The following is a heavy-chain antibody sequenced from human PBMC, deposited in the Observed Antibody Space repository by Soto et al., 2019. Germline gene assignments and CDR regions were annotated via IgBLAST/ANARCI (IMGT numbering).Heavy chain of an antibody. J-gene: IGHJ2*01. CDR1: GGTFSSYA. CDR2: IIPIFGTA. Sequence: ASVKVSCKASGGTFSSYAISWVRQAPGQGLEWMGGIIPIFGTANYAQKFQGRVTITADESTSTAYMELSSLRSEDTAVYYCARDYPSTYYYDSRTYWYFDLWGRGTLVTVSS. D-gene: IGHD3-22*01. CDR3: ARDYPSTYYYDSRTYWYFDL. V-gene: IGHV1-69*13.